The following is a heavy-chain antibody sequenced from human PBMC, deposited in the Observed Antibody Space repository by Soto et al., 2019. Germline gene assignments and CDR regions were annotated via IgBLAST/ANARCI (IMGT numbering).Heavy chain of an antibody. V-gene: IGHV3-23*01. D-gene: IGHD3-10*01. CDR3: ARPTLSGGINMVFDY. CDR2: TSGSDGST. Sequence: EVQVLESGGGLVQPGGSLRLSCAASGFSISNYAMSWVRQAPGMGLEWVSGTSGSDGSTYYADSVKGRFTTSRDSSKNTLYLQMNSLRAEDTAIYYCARPTLSGGINMVFDYWGQGTLVTVSS. J-gene: IGHJ4*02. CDR1: GFSISNYA.